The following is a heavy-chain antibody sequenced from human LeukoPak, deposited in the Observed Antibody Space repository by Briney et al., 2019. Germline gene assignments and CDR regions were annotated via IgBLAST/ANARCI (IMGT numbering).Heavy chain of an antibody. Sequence: PSETLSLTCTVSGGSISSYYWSWIRQPPGKGLEGIGYFYYSGSTNYNPSLKSRVTISVDTSKNQFSLKLSSVTAADTAVYYCARGATGGYDFWSGYYMSFDYWGQGTLVTVSS. CDR3: ARGATGGYDFWSGYYMSFDY. V-gene: IGHV4-59*01. J-gene: IGHJ4*02. D-gene: IGHD3-3*01. CDR2: FYYSGST. CDR1: GGSISSYY.